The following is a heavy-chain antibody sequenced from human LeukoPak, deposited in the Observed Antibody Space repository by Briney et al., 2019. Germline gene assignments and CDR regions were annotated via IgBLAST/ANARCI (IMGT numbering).Heavy chain of an antibody. CDR3: ARGGYNLVMDY. D-gene: IGHD5-24*01. Sequence: ASVKVSCKASGYTFIGYGISWVRQAPGQGLEWMGWISAYNGNTNYAQKFQGRVTITTDESTSTAYMELSSLRSEDTAVYYCARGGYNLVMDYWGQGTLVTVSS. V-gene: IGHV1-18*01. CDR1: GYTFIGYG. CDR2: ISAYNGNT. J-gene: IGHJ4*02.